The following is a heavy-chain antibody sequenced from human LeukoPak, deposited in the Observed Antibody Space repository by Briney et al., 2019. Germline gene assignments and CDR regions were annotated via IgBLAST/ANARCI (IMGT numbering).Heavy chain of an antibody. CDR3: ARADFDWLVRY. D-gene: IGHD3-9*01. J-gene: IGHJ4*02. Sequence: GASVKVSCTASGYTFTSYGISWVRQAPGQGLEWIGWISAYNGNTNYAQKLQGRVTMTTDTSTSTAYMELRSLRSDDTAVYYCARADFDWLVRYWGQGTLVTVSS. CDR1: GYTFTSYG. V-gene: IGHV1-18*04. CDR2: ISAYNGNT.